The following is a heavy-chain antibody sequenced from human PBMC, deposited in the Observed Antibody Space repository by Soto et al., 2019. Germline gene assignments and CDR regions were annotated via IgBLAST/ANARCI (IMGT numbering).Heavy chain of an antibody. CDR2: ISGSGGST. J-gene: IGHJ4*02. D-gene: IGHD6-13*01. CDR1: GFTFSSYA. V-gene: IGHV3-23*01. Sequence: GGSLRLSCAASGFTFSSYAMSWVRQAPGKGLEWVSAISGSGGSTYYADSVKGRFTISRDNSKNTLYLQMNSLRAEDTAVYYCAKYGYNSSGYKNRYFDYWGRGTLVTVSS. CDR3: AKYGYNSSGYKNRYFDY.